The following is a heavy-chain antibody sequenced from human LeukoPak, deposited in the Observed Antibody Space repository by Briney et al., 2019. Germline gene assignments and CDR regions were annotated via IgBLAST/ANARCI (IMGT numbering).Heavy chain of an antibody. CDR2: IYWYDGQ. CDR3: AHIQREMVTTKYYFDY. J-gene: IGHJ4*02. Sequence: SGPTLVNPTLTLTLTCTFSGFSLSTSGVGVGWIRQPPGKALEWLALIYWYDGQHYSPSLKSRLTITKDTSKNQVVLTMTNMDPVDTATYYCAHIQREMVTTKYYFDYWGQGTLVTVSS. V-gene: IGHV2-5*01. CDR1: GFSLSTSGVG. D-gene: IGHD5-24*01.